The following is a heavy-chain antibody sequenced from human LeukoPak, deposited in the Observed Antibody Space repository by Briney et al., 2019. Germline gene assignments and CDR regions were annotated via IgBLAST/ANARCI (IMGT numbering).Heavy chain of an antibody. Sequence: ASVKVSCKASGGTFSSYAISWVRQAPGQGLEWMGGIIPIFGTANYAQKFQGRVTTTEDTSTDTAYMELSSLRSEDTAVYYCATSTDGILTGSWGQGTLVTVSS. J-gene: IGHJ4*02. CDR2: IIPIFGTA. CDR3: ATSTDGILTGS. D-gene: IGHD3-9*01. CDR1: GGTFSSYA. V-gene: IGHV1-69*06.